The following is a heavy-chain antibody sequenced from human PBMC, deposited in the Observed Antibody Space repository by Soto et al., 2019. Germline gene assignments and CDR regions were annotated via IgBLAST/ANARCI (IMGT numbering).Heavy chain of an antibody. CDR2: ISGSSETI. D-gene: IGHD2-2*03. CDR1: GFNFNTYT. V-gene: IGHV3-48*02. Sequence: DVQLVESGGGLVKPGGSLRLSCAASGFNFNTYTMTWVRQAPGKGLEWVSCISGSSETIYYADSVKGRFTISTDNAKNSLYLQMNSMRDEETAVYYCATGYCRSDNCHFTHWGQGTLVTVSS. J-gene: IGHJ4*02. CDR3: ATGYCRSDNCHFTH.